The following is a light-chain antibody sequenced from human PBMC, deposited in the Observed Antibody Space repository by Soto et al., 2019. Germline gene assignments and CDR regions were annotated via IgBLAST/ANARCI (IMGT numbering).Light chain of an antibody. Sequence: VLTQSPGTLSLSPGERATLSCRAGQSVSSGYLAWYQQKPGQAPRLLIYATYTRATGIPDRFSGSGSGTDFTLTISRLQPEDSAVYYCQQYGPSPLYTFGQGTKLEIK. J-gene: IGKJ2*01. CDR2: ATY. CDR1: QSVSSGY. CDR3: QQYGPSPLYT. V-gene: IGKV3-20*01.